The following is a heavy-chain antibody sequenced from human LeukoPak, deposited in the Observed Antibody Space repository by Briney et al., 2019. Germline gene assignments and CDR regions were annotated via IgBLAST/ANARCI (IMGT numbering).Heavy chain of an antibody. V-gene: IGHV3-11*01. Sequence: GGPLRLSCAASGFTFSDYYMSWIRQAPGKGLEWVSYISSSGSTIYYADSVKGRFTISRDNAKNSLYLQMNSLRAEDTAVYYCARDARQQLVERFDYWGQGTLVTVSS. CDR1: GFTFSDYY. CDR2: ISSSGSTI. CDR3: ARDARQQLVERFDY. D-gene: IGHD6-13*01. J-gene: IGHJ4*02.